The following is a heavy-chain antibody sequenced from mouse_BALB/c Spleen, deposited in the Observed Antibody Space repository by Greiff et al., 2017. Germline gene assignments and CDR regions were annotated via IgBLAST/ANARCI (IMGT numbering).Heavy chain of an antibody. V-gene: IGHV7-3*02. CDR1: GFTFTDYY. D-gene: IGHD2-1*01. J-gene: IGHJ2*01. Sequence: EVMLVESGGGLVQPGGSLRLSCATSGFTFTDYYMSWVRQPPGKALEWLGFIRNKANGYTTEYSASVKGRFTISRDNSQSILYLQMNTLRAEDSATYYCARDKYYGNYGFFDYWGQGTTLTVSS. CDR2: IRNKANGYTT. CDR3: ARDKYYGNYGFFDY.